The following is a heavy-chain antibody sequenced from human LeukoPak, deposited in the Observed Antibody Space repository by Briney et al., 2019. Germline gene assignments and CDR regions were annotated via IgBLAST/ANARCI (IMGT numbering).Heavy chain of an antibody. CDR3: AKDPNNYYDSSGYNFDY. V-gene: IGHV3-23*01. Sequence: GGSLRLPCAASGFTFSSYAMSWVRQAPGKGLEWVSAISGSGGSTYYADSVKGRFTISRDNSKNTLYLQMNSLRAEDTAVYYCAKDPNNYYDSSGYNFDYWGQGTLVTVSS. D-gene: IGHD3-22*01. CDR2: ISGSGGST. CDR1: GFTFSSYA. J-gene: IGHJ4*02.